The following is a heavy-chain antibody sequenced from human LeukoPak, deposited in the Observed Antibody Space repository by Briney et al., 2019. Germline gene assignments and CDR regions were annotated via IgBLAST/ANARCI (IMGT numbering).Heavy chain of an antibody. CDR3: AKDGRYSGYDFAES. Sequence: PGGSLRLSCAASGFTFSSYAMSWVRQAPGKGLEWVSAISGSGGSTYYADSVKGRFTISRDNSENTLYLDMNNLRAEDTAIYYCAKDGRYSGYDFAESWGQGTLVTVSS. J-gene: IGHJ5*02. CDR1: GFTFSSYA. D-gene: IGHD5-12*01. V-gene: IGHV3-23*01. CDR2: ISGSGGST.